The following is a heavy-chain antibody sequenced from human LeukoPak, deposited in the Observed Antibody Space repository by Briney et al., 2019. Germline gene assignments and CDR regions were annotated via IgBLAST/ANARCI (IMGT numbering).Heavy chain of an antibody. D-gene: IGHD3-10*01. CDR2: INHSGST. J-gene: IGHJ5*02. Sequence: SETLSLTCAVYGGSFSGYYWSWIRQPPGKGLEWIGEINHSGSTNYNPSLKSRVTISVDTSKNQFSLKLSSVTAADTAVYYCARHAVKLLWFGGDWFDPWGQGTLVTVSS. V-gene: IGHV4-34*01. CDR1: GGSFSGYY. CDR3: ARHAVKLLWFGGDWFDP.